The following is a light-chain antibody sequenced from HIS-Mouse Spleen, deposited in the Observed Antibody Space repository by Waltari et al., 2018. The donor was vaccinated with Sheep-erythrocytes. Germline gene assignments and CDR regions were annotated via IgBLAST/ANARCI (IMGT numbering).Light chain of an antibody. V-gene: IGKV1-5*03. CDR3: QQYNSYYTWT. CDR2: KAS. Sequence: DIQMTQSPSTLSASVGDRVTITCRASQSISSWLAWYQQKPGKAPKLLIYKASSLESGVPSRFSGSGYGTEFTLTISSLQPDDFATYSCQQYNSYYTWTFGQGTKVEIK. CDR1: QSISSW. J-gene: IGKJ1*01.